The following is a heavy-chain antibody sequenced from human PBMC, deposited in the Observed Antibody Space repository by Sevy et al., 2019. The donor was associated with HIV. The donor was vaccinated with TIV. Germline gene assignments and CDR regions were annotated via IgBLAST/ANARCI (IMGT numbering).Heavy chain of an antibody. D-gene: IGHD3-10*01. V-gene: IGHV1-18*01. CDR3: AREGYYYRSGTYMAPNYYGMDV. CDR2: ISDYNGYT. J-gene: IGHJ6*02. CDR1: GYTFSSYG. Sequence: ASVKVSCKASGYTFSSYGISWVRQAPGQGLEWMGWISDYNGYTNYAHKFQGRVTMSTETSTRTAYMELRSLRSDDTAVYFCAREGYYYRSGTYMAPNYYGMDVWGQGTAVTVSS.